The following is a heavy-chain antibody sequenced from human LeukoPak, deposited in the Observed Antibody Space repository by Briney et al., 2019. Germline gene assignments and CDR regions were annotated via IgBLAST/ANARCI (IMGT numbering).Heavy chain of an antibody. CDR2: ISYDGSNK. Sequence: GGSLRLSCAASGFTFSSYAMHWVRQAPGKGLEWVAVISYDGSNKYYADSVKGRFTISRDNSKNTLYLQMNSLRAEDTAVYYCARDSGSGGSCLAYWGQGTLVTVSS. J-gene: IGHJ4*02. CDR3: ARDSGSGGSCLAY. D-gene: IGHD2-15*01. CDR1: GFTFSSYA. V-gene: IGHV3-30-3*01.